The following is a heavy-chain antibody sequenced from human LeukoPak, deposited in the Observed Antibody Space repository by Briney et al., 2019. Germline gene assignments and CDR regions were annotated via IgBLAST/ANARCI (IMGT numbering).Heavy chain of an antibody. CDR1: GFTFSSYS. Sequence: PGGSLRLSCAASGFTFSSYSMNWVRQAPGKGLEWVSSISSSSYIYYADSVKGRFTISRDNAKNSLYLQMNSLRAEDTAVYYCARDQQDWNDVGIDYWGQGTLVTVSS. V-gene: IGHV3-21*01. J-gene: IGHJ4*02. CDR3: ARDQQDWNDVGIDY. CDR2: ISSSSYI. D-gene: IGHD1-1*01.